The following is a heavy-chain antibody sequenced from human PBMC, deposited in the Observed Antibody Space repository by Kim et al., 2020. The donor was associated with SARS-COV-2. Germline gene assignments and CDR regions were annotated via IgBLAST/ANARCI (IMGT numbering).Heavy chain of an antibody. Sequence: GGSLRLSCAASGFVTFSSYWMHCVRQPPRKWRVWVSRIIIDGSSTSYADSVTGRFTISRDNAKNTLYLQMNSLRAEDTAVYYCARAIAVAGTGGYYWGQGTLVTVSS. CDR1: GFVTFSSYW. CDR2: IIIDGSST. V-gene: IGHV3-74*01. D-gene: IGHD6-19*01. J-gene: IGHJ4*02. CDR3: ARAIAVAGTGGYY.